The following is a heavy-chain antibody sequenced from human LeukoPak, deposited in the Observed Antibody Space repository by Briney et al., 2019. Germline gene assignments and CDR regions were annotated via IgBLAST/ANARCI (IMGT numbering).Heavy chain of an antibody. CDR3: AKVPYSDSGSWRPPFMDV. CDR2: ISDTGGST. J-gene: IGHJ6*02. CDR1: GFTFSNYA. V-gene: IGHV3-23*01. Sequence: GGSLRLSCAASGFTFSNYAMSGVRQAPGKGLGWVSTISDTGGSTYYAGSVRGRFTISRDNSQNTLYLQMNSLRAEDTAIYYCAKVPYSDSGSWRPPFMDVWGRGTTVAVSS. D-gene: IGHD3-10*01.